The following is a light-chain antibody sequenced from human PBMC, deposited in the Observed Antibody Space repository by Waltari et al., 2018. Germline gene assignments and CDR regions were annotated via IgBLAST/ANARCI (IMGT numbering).Light chain of an antibody. CDR2: DVG. J-gene: IGLJ1*01. V-gene: IGLV2-14*01. CDR3: SSYTSSSTYV. Sequence: QSALTQPASVSGSPGQSITISCTGTRSDVGGYNYVSWYQQYPGKVPKLMIYDVGNRPSGVSNRFSGSKSGNTASLTISGLQAGDEADYYCSSYTSSSTYVFGTGTQVTVL. CDR1: RSDVGGYNY.